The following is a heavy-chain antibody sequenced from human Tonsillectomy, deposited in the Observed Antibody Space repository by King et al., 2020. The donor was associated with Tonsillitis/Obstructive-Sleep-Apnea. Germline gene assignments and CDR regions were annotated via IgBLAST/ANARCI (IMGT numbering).Heavy chain of an antibody. Sequence: VQLVESGGGVVQPGRSLRLSCTASGFSFSSYALHWVRQAPGKGLEWVAVISYDGSYKHSADSVKGRFTISRDNSKNTLSLQMNSLRAEDTAVYFCAREILMAEECYFDYWGQGTPVTVSS. J-gene: IGHJ4*02. V-gene: IGHV3-30*01. CDR1: GFSFSSYA. D-gene: IGHD2-8*02. CDR3: AREILMAEECYFDY. CDR2: ISYDGSYK.